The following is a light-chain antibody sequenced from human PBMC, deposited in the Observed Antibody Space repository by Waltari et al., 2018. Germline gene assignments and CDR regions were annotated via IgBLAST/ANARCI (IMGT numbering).Light chain of an antibody. CDR1: SSDVGFYNY. CDR2: DVS. J-gene: IGLJ1*01. CDR3: SSYTSSSTLYV. V-gene: IGLV2-14*03. Sequence: QSALTQPASVSGSPGQSLTISCTGTSSDVGFYNYVYWYQQHPGKAPKLMIYDVSNRPSGVSNRFSGSKSGNTASLTISGLQAEDEADYYCSSYTSSSTLYVFGTGTKVTVL.